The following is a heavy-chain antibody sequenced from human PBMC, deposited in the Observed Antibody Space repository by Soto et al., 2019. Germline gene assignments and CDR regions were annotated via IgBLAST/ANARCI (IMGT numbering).Heavy chain of an antibody. Sequence: ASETLSLTCTVSGGSINNYHWSWIRQLPGKGLEWIGYISYTGSTNYNPSLKGRVTMAVDTSNNQFSLMVTSVSAADTAVYYCVRNRYGLDPWGQGSLVTVSS. CDR1: GGSINNYH. V-gene: IGHV4-59*01. CDR2: ISYTGST. D-gene: IGHD2-15*01. J-gene: IGHJ5*02. CDR3: VRNRYGLDP.